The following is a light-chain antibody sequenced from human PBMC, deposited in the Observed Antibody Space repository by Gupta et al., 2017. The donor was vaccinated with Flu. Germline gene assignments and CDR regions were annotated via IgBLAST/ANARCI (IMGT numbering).Light chain of an antibody. J-gene: IGKJ1*01. V-gene: IGKV3-20*01. CDR3: QQEGSLPTT. CDR1: QTIRNNY. Sequence: EIVLTQSPGTLSLSPGERAALSCRASQTIRNNYLAWYQQKPGQAPRLLIFGASSRATGIPGRFSGSGSGTEFTLSISRLEPEDFAVYYCQQEGSLPTTFGQGTKLEMK. CDR2: GAS.